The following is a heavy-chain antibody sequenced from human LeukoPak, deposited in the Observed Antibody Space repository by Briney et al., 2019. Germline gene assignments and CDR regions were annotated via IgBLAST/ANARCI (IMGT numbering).Heavy chain of an antibody. J-gene: IGHJ6*03. CDR3: ASVGPYCSSTSCPYYYYYMDV. CDR2: ISGYNGNT. V-gene: IGHV1-18*01. D-gene: IGHD2-2*01. Sequence: ASVKVSCKASGYTFTSYGINWVRQAPGQGLEWMGWISGYNGNTNYAQKLQGRVTMTTDPSTTTAYMELRSLRSEDTAVYYCASVGPYCSSTSCPYYYYYMDVWGKGTTVAVSS. CDR1: GYTFTSYG.